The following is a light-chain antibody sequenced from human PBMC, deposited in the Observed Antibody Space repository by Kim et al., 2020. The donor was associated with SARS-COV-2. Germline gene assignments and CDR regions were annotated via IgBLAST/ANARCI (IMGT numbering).Light chain of an antibody. CDR1: RSSGY. V-gene: IGKV3-20*01. Sequence: EIVLTQSTGTLSLSPGERATLSCRASRSSGYLAWYQQKRGQAPRLLIYGVSSRASGTPDRFSGSGSGTDFTLTISRLESEDFAVYYCQQYGSSPYTFGQGTKLEI. CDR3: QQYGSSPYT. J-gene: IGKJ2*01. CDR2: GVS.